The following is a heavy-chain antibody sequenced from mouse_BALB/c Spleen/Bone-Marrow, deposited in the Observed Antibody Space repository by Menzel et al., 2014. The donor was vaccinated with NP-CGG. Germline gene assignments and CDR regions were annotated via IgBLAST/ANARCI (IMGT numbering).Heavy chain of an antibody. CDR1: GYTFTSYW. J-gene: IGHJ3*01. V-gene: IGHV1S81*02. Sequence: QVQPKESGAELVKPGASVKLSCKASGYTFTSYWMHWVKQRPGQGLEWIGEINPSNGRADYNEKFRSKATLTVDRSSSTAYMQLSSLTSEDSAVYYCARAGGYDGFAYWGQGTLVTVSA. D-gene: IGHD2-2*01. CDR3: ARAGGYDGFAY. CDR2: INPSNGRA.